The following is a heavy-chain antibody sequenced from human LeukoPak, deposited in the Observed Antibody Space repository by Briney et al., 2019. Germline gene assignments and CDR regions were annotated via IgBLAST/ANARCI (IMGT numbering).Heavy chain of an antibody. CDR3: ARDGLGVVMSADGGDYFDY. J-gene: IGHJ4*02. CDR1: GFTFSSYA. Sequence: PGGSLRLSCAASGFTFSSYAMHWVRQAPGKGLEWVAVISYDGSNKYYADSVKGRFTISRDNSKNTLYLQMNSLRAEDTAVYYCARDGLGVVMSADGGDYFDYWGQGTLVTVSS. D-gene: IGHD3-16*01. V-gene: IGHV3-30*04. CDR2: ISYDGSNK.